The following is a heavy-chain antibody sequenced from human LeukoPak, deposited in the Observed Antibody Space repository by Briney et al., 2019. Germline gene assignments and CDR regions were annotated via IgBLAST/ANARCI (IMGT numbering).Heavy chain of an antibody. J-gene: IGHJ4*02. Sequence: SETLSLTCTVSGGSISSGGYYWSWIRQPPGKGLEWIGYIYHSGSTYYNPSLKSRVTISVDRSKNQSSLKLSSVTAADTAVYYCARDRATSVVVPAAIRFDYWGQGTLVTVSS. V-gene: IGHV4-30-2*01. CDR3: ARDRATSVVVPAAIRFDY. CDR2: IYHSGST. CDR1: GGSISSGGYY. D-gene: IGHD2-2*01.